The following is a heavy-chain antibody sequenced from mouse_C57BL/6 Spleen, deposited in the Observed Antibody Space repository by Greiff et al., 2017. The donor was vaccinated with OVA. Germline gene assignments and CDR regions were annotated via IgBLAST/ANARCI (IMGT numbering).Heavy chain of an antibody. D-gene: IGHD1-2*01. J-gene: IGHJ4*01. CDR3: ARPITTDVYYAMDY. CDR1: GYTFTDYY. Sequence: EVQLQESGPVLVKPGASVKMSCKASGYTFTDYYMNWVKQSHGKSLEWIGVINPYNGGTSYNQKFKGKATLTVDKSSSTAYMELNSLTSEDSAVYYCARPITTDVYYAMDYWGQGTSVTVSS. CDR2: INPYNGGT. V-gene: IGHV1-19*01.